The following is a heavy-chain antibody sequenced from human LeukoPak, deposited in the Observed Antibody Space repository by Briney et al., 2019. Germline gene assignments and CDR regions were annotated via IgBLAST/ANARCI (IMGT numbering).Heavy chain of an antibody. D-gene: IGHD3-3*01. Sequence: ASVTVSCKASGYTFTGYYMHWVRQAPGQGLEWMGWINPNSGGTNYAQKFQGRVTMTRDTSISTAYMELSRLRSDDTAVYYCARSYYDFWSGYNSDYYYMDVWGEGTTVTVSS. CDR2: INPNSGGT. J-gene: IGHJ6*03. CDR3: ARSYYDFWSGYNSDYYYMDV. V-gene: IGHV1-2*02. CDR1: GYTFTGYY.